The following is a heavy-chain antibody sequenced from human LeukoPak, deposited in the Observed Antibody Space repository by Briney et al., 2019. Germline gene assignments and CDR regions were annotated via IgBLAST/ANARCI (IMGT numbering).Heavy chain of an antibody. CDR1: GFTFSSYA. CDR2: ISYDGSNK. V-gene: IGHV3-30-3*01. CDR3: ARSGADARIMITPSHSPTYYFDY. J-gene: IGHJ4*02. Sequence: GRSLRLSCAASGFTFSSYAMHWVRQAPGKGLEWVAVISYDGSNKYYADSVKGRFTISRDNSKNTLYLQMNSLRAEDTAVYYCARSGADARIMITPSHSPTYYFDYWGQGTLVTVSS. D-gene: IGHD3-16*01.